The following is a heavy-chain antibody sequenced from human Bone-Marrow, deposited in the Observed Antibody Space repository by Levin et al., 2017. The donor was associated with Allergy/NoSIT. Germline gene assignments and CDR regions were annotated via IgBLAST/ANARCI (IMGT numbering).Heavy chain of an antibody. Sequence: ASVKVSCKASGYTFTSYDINWVRQATGQGLEWMGWMNPNSGNTGYAQKFQGRVTMTRNTSISTAYMELSSLRSEDTAVYYCARGRSGWYVFDYWGQGTLVTVSS. D-gene: IGHD6-19*01. CDR3: ARGRSGWYVFDY. V-gene: IGHV1-8*01. J-gene: IGHJ4*02. CDR2: MNPNSGNT. CDR1: GYTFTSYD.